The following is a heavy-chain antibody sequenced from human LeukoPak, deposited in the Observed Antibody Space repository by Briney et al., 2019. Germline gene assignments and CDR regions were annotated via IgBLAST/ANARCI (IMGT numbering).Heavy chain of an antibody. D-gene: IGHD6-13*01. CDR1: GFTFSSYW. CDR3: ARGSIAARRLAWYFDL. V-gene: IGHV3-7*01. J-gene: IGHJ2*01. CDR2: IKQDGGEK. Sequence: GGSLRLSCAASGFTFSSYWMSWVRQAAGKGLEWVATIKQDGGEKYYVDSVKGRFTISRDNAKNSLYLQMNSLRAEDTAVYYCARGSIAARRLAWYFDLWGRGTLVTVSS.